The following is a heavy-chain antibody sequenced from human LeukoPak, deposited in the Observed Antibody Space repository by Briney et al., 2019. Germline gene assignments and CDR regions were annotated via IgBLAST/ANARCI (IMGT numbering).Heavy chain of an antibody. V-gene: IGHV3-9*01. CDR2: ISWNSGSI. D-gene: IGHD1-26*01. CDR1: GFTFSSYS. CDR3: AKVHSGSYPYYFDY. J-gene: IGHJ4*02. Sequence: GGSLRLSCAASGFTFSSYSMNWVRQAPGKGLEWVSGISWNSGSIGYADSVKGRFTISRDNAKNSLYLQMNSLRAEDTALYYCAKVHSGSYPYYFDYWGQGTLVTVSS.